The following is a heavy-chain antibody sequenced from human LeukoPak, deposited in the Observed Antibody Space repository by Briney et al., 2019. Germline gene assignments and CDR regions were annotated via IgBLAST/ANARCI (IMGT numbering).Heavy chain of an antibody. V-gene: IGHV1-2*02. CDR1: GYTFTGYY. J-gene: IGHJ4*02. D-gene: IGHD6-19*01. CDR2: INPNSCGT. CDR3: ARDNSSGWRPFDY. Sequence: ASVNVSCKPSGYTFTGYYMHWVRQAPGQGLEWMGWINPNSCGTNYAQNFQGKVTMTRDKYISTASMALSRLRSDDTAVYYCARDNSSGWRPFDYWGQGTLVTVSS.